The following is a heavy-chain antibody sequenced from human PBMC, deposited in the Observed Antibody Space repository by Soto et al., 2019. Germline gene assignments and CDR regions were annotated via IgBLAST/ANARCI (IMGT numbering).Heavy chain of an antibody. J-gene: IGHJ6*02. V-gene: IGHV4-30-4*01. D-gene: IGHD3-10*01. Sequence: SETLSLTCTVSGGSISSGDYYWSWIRQPPGKGLEWIGYIYYSGSTYYNPSLKSRVTISVDTSKNQFSLKLSSVTAADTAVYYCARDAYMVRGGNYYYGMDVWGQGTTVTV. CDR2: IYYSGST. CDR1: GGSISSGDYY. CDR3: ARDAYMVRGGNYYYGMDV.